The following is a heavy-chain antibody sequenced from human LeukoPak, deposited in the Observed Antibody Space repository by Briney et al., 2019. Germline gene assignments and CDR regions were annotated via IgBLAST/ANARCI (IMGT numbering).Heavy chain of an antibody. CDR2: IKKDGSEK. Sequence: PGGSVRLSCAAAGFTLSNYWMSWVRQAPGKGLEWVANIKKDGSEKYYVGSVKGRFTISRDNAKNSLYLQMNSLRAEDTAVYYCARDFDYDFWSGYSVTPSMGYFDYWGQGTLVTVSS. D-gene: IGHD3-3*01. V-gene: IGHV3-7*01. CDR1: GFTLSNYW. CDR3: ARDFDYDFWSGYSVTPSMGYFDY. J-gene: IGHJ4*02.